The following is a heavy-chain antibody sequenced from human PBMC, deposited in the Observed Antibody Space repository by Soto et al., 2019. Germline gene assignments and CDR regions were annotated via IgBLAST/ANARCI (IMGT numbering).Heavy chain of an antibody. J-gene: IGHJ4*02. CDR1: GFTVSRNY. CDR3: ARIEVSYSRGHPFDS. CDR2: LYSGGNT. V-gene: IGHV3-53*01. Sequence: EVQLVESGGGLIQPGGSLRLSCAVSGFTVSRNYMNWVRQAPGKGLEWVSVLYSGGNTYYADSVKGRFTISSDTSKNTLYLQMNSLRAEDTAVYYCARIEVSYSRGHPFDSWGQGTLVTVSS. D-gene: IGHD3-22*01.